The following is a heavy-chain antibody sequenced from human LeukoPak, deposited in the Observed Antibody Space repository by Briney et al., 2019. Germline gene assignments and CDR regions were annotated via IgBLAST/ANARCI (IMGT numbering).Heavy chain of an antibody. CDR1: GFTFSSYA. J-gene: IGHJ6*02. CDR2: ISYDGSNK. CDR3: ARALPGQYDFWSGYYSLYYYGMDV. Sequence: GGSLRLSCAASGFTFSSYAMHWVRQAPGKGLEWVAVISYDGSNKYYADSVKGRFTISRDNSKNTLYLQMNSLRAEDTAVYYCARALPGQYDFWSGYYSLYYYGMDVWGQGTTVTVSS. V-gene: IGHV3-30-3*01. D-gene: IGHD3-3*01.